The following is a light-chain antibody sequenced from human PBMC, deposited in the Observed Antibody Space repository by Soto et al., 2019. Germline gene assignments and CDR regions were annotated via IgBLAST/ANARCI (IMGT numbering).Light chain of an antibody. Sequence: DIHLTQSPSTLSASVGDRVTITCRASQSISSWLAWYQQKPGKAPKLLIYKASTLESGVPSRFSGSGSGTEFTLTISSLQPDDFATYYCQHWVDYMRTFGQGTKVEIK. V-gene: IGKV1-5*03. CDR3: QHWVDYMRT. CDR2: KAS. J-gene: IGKJ1*01. CDR1: QSISSW.